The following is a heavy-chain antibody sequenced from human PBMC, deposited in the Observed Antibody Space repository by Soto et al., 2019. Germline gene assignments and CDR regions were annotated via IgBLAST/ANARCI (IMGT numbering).Heavy chain of an antibody. Sequence: QVQLVQSGAEVKKPGSSLKVSCKTSGVTFSTSGISWERQGPGQGLEWMGGIIPLFGTPKYARKFQGRVSITADDSATTTYLELSGLSSDDTAIYYCARVSPPICGGGNCYRLDSYFDSWGQGSQVVVSS. D-gene: IGHD2-21*01. J-gene: IGHJ4*03. CDR2: IIPLFGTP. V-gene: IGHV1-69*01. CDR3: ARVSPPICGGGNCYRLDSYFDS. CDR1: GVTFSTSG.